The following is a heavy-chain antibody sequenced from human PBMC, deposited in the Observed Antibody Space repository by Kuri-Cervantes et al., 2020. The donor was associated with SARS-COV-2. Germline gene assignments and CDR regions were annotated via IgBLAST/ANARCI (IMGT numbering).Heavy chain of an antibody. CDR1: GGTFITYA. CDR2: IIPIFGTA. CDR3: ARESLGSGTLSGFYYIDV. D-gene: IGHD3-10*01. Sequence: SVKVSCKASGGTFITYAFSWLRQAPGQGLEWMGGIIPIFGTANYAQKFQGRVTITADESTDTVYMELSSLRSEDTAVFYCARESLGSGTLSGFYYIDVWGKGTTVTVSS. J-gene: IGHJ6*03. V-gene: IGHV1-69*13.